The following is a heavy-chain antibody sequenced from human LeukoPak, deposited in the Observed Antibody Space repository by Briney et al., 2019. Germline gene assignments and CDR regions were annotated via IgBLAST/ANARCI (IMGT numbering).Heavy chain of an antibody. Sequence: ASVKVSCKASGYTFTSYGISWVRQAPGQGLEWMGRIIPILGIANYAQKFQGRVTITADKSTSTAYMELSSLRSEDTAVYYCARHIAVAGSGIDYWGQGTLVTVSS. D-gene: IGHD6-19*01. V-gene: IGHV1-69*04. J-gene: IGHJ4*02. CDR1: GYTFTSYG. CDR3: ARHIAVAGSGIDY. CDR2: IIPILGIA.